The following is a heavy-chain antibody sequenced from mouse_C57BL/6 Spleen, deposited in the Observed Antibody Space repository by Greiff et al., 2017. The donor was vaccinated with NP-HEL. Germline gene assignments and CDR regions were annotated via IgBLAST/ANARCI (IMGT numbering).Heavy chain of an antibody. CDR3: ARRTVVGGYFDY. D-gene: IGHD1-1*01. J-gene: IGHJ2*01. CDR1: GYTFTSYW. CDR2: IYPGSGST. Sequence: VQLQQPGAELVKPGASVKMSCKASGYTFTSYWITWVKQRPGQGLEWIGDIYPGSGSTNYNEKFKSKATLTVDTSSSTAYMQLSSLTSEDSAVYYCARRTVVGGYFDYWGQGTTLTVSS. V-gene: IGHV1-55*01.